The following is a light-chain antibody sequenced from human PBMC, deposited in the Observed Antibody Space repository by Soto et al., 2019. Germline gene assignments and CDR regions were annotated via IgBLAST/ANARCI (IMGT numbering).Light chain of an antibody. J-gene: IGKJ4*01. Sequence: ETVLTQSPATLSLSPGERATLSCRASQSVGSYLAWYQQKPGQAPRLLIYDASTRATGIPARFSGSGSGTDFTLTISSLETEDFAVYYCQQRSNWPPLLTFGGGTQVEIK. CDR2: DAS. CDR3: QQRSNWPPLLT. CDR1: QSVGSY. V-gene: IGKV3-11*01.